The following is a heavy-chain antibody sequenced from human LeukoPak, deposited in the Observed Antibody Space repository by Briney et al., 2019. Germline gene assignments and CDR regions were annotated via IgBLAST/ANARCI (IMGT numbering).Heavy chain of an antibody. CDR2: IYPGDSAT. Sequence: GESLKISCKGSGYSFTKYWIAWVRQMPGKGLEWTGIIYPGDSATRYSPSFQGQVTISVDKSISTAYLQWSSLKASDTAMYYCAIHDTSKGMDVWGQGTTVTVS. D-gene: IGHD5-18*01. J-gene: IGHJ6*02. CDR3: AIHDTSKGMDV. V-gene: IGHV5-51*01. CDR1: GYSFTKYW.